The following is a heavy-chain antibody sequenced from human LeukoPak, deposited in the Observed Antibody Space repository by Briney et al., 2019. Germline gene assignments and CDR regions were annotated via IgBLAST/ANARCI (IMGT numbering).Heavy chain of an antibody. V-gene: IGHV3-21*01. CDR1: GFTFSSYS. Sequence: GGSLRLSCAASGFTFSSYSMNWVRQAPGKGLEWVSSISSSSSYIYYADSVKGRFTISRDNAKNSLYLQMNSLRAEDTAVYYCARDALEVLGYQLLEAYGMDVWGQGTTVTVSS. J-gene: IGHJ6*02. D-gene: IGHD2-2*01. CDR3: ARDALEVLGYQLLEAYGMDV. CDR2: ISSSSSYI.